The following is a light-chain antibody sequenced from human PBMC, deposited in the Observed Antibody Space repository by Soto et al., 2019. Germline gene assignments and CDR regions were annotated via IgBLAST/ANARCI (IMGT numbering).Light chain of an antibody. V-gene: IGKV1-5*03. CDR2: KAS. Sequence: DIQLTQSPSTLSASVGDTVTITCRASESINSWLAWYQQKPGKAPNLLMNKASTLEPGVPSRFSGSGSGTEFTLTISSLQPADFATDYCQQYNSYATWTFGQRTKVEMK. J-gene: IGKJ1*01. CDR3: QQYNSYATWT. CDR1: ESINSW.